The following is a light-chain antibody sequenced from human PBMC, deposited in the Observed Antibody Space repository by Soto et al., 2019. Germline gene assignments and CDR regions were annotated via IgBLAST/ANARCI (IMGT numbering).Light chain of an antibody. V-gene: IGKV1-5*03. J-gene: IGKJ4*02. CDR2: KTS. CDR1: QTISSR. CDR3: QHYDTYSP. Sequence: DIQMTQSPSTLSASVGDRVTITCRASQTISSRLAWYQQKPGKAPKLLIYKTSSLESVVPSRFSGSGSGTEFTLTISSLQPDDLGIYYCQHYDTYSPFGGGTKVEIK.